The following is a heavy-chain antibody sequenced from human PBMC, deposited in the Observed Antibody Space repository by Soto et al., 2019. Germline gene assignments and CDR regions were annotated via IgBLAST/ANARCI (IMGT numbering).Heavy chain of an antibody. CDR3: ARNPMRFLGWSLYYYYYGMDV. CDR1: GFTFSSYA. Sequence: GGSLRLSCAASGFTFSSYAMHWVRQAPGKGLEWVAVISYDGSNKYYADSVKGRFTISRDNSKNTLYLQMNSLRAEDTAVYYCARNPMRFLGWSLYYYYYGMDVWGQGTTVTVSS. V-gene: IGHV3-30-3*01. CDR2: ISYDGSNK. D-gene: IGHD3-3*01. J-gene: IGHJ6*02.